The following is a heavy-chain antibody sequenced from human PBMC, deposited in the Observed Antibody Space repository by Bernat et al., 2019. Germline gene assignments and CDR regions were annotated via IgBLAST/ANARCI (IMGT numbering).Heavy chain of an antibody. CDR3: ARLNSWVRFDY. V-gene: IGHV3-23*01. CDR2: IGTTGGNT. J-gene: IGHJ4*02. Sequence: EVQLLESGGGLVQPGGSLRLSCAASGFTFSTFGMSWVRQAPGRGLEWVSDIGTTGGNTYYADSGRGRFTISRDNSKNTVYLQMDSLGGDDTAVYYCARLNSWVRFDYWGQGTLSPSLQ. CDR1: GFTFSTFG. D-gene: IGHD3-16*01.